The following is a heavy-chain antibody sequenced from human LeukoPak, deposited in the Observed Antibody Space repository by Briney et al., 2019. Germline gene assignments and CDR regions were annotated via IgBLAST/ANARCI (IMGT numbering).Heavy chain of an antibody. Sequence: ASVKVSCKASGGTFSSYTISWVRQAPGQGLERMGRIIPILGIANYAQKFQGRVTITADKSTSTAYMELSSLRSEDTAVYYCARGSRSGPDYWGQGTLVTVSS. J-gene: IGHJ4*02. D-gene: IGHD5-12*01. CDR1: GGTFSSYT. CDR3: ARGSRSGPDY. CDR2: IIPILGIA. V-gene: IGHV1-69*02.